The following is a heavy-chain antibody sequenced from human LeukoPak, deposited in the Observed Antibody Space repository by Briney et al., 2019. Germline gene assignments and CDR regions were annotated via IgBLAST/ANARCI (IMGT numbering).Heavy chain of an antibody. V-gene: IGHV1-2*02. D-gene: IGHD6-13*01. CDR3: ARSGATAVGVVDY. Sequence: GASVKVSCKASGYTFTGYYMHWVRQAPGQGLEWMGWINPNSGGTNYAQKFQGRVTMTRDTSISTAYMGLSSLRSDDTAVYYCARSGATAVGVVDYWGQGTLVTVSS. J-gene: IGHJ4*02. CDR2: INPNSGGT. CDR1: GYTFTGYY.